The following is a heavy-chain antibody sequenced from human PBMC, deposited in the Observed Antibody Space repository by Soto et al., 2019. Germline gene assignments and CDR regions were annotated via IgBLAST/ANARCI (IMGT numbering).Heavy chain of an antibody. J-gene: IGHJ3*02. Sequence: GGSLRLSCAASGFTFSNAWMSWVRQAPGKGLEWVGRIKSKTDGGTTDYAAPVKGRFTISRDDSKNTLYLQMNSLKTEDTAVYYCTTEAAAGQDDFDSWGQGTMVTVSS. V-gene: IGHV3-15*01. CDR1: GFTFSNAW. CDR3: TTEAAAGQDDFDS. D-gene: IGHD6-13*01. CDR2: IKSKTDGGTT.